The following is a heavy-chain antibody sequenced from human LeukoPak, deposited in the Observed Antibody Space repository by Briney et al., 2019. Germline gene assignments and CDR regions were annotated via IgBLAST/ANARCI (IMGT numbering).Heavy chain of an antibody. CDR3: AIEGYCSGGSCYDY. V-gene: IGHV1-69*05. CDR1: GGTFSSYA. CDR2: IIPIFGTA. D-gene: IGHD2-15*01. Sequence: SVKVSCKASGGTFSSYAISWVRQAPGQGLEWMGGIIPIFGTANYAQKFQGRVTITTDESTSTAYMELSSLRSEDPAVYYCAIEGYCSGGSCYDYWGQGTLVTVSS. J-gene: IGHJ4*02.